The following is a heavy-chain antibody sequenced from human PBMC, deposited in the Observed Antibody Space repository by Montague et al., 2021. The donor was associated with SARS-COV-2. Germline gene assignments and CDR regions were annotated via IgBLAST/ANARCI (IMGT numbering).Heavy chain of an antibody. Sequence: SETLSLTCAVHGGSFSTYSWNWIRQPPGKGLEWIGEIHHGGSTNYNPSLKSRVTISADTSKNQFSLKLTSVAAADTAVYYCARLGDGVVPSPILGVGPYYSYYFIHVWGNGTPVTVSS. J-gene: IGHJ6*03. CDR1: GGSFSTYS. D-gene: IGHD3-10*01. V-gene: IGHV4-34*01. CDR2: IHHGGST. CDR3: ARLGDGVVPSPILGVGPYYSYYFIHV.